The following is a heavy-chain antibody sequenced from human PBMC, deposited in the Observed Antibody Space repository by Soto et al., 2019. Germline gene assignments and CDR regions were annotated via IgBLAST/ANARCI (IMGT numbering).Heavy chain of an antibody. D-gene: IGHD4-17*01. V-gene: IGHV1-8*01. CDR1: GYTFTSYD. CDR2: MNPNSGNT. Sequence: QVQLVQSGAEVKKPGASVKVSCKASGYTFTSYDINWVRQATGQGLEWMGWMNPNSGNTGYAQKFQGRVTMTRNTSISTAYMGLSSLRSEDTAVYYCARSYYGDYHDAFDIWGQGAMVTVSS. J-gene: IGHJ3*02. CDR3: ARSYYGDYHDAFDI.